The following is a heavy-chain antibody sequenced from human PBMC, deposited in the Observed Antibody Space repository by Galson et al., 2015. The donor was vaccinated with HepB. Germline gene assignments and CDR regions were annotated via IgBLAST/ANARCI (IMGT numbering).Heavy chain of an antibody. V-gene: IGHV2-70*11. D-gene: IGHD3-22*01. CDR2: IDWDDDK. J-gene: IGHJ3*02. CDR3: ARTTYDSSGIDAFDI. CDR1: GFSLSTSGMC. Sequence: PALVKPTQTLTLTCTFSGFSLSTSGMCVSWIRQPPGKALGWLARIDWDDDKYYSTSLKTRLTISKDTSKNQVVLTMTNMDPVDTATYYCARTTYDSSGIDAFDIWGQGTMVTVSS.